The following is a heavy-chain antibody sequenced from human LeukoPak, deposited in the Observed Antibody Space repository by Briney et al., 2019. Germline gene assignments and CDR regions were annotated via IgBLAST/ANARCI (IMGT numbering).Heavy chain of an antibody. CDR2: INHSGST. CDR3: ARGVISGYDSLSLDY. V-gene: IGHV4-34*01. Sequence: SETLSLTCAVYGGSLSGYYWSWIRQPPGKGLEWIGEINHSGSTNYNPSLKSRVTISVDTSKNQFSLKLTPVTAADTAVYYCARGVISGYDSLSLDYWGQGTLVTVSS. CDR1: GGSLSGYY. D-gene: IGHD5-12*01. J-gene: IGHJ4*02.